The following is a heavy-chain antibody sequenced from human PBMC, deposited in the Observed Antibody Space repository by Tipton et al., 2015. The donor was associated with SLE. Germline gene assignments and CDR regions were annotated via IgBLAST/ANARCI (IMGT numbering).Heavy chain of an antibody. CDR1: GFTFSSYS. V-gene: IGHV3-48*01. J-gene: IGHJ4*02. D-gene: IGHD6-6*01. Sequence: SLRLSCAASGFTFSSYSMNWVRQAPGKGLEWVSYISSSRSTIYYADSVKGRFTISRDNAKNSLYLQMNSLRAEDTAGYSCARDLDSSLGYWGQGTLVTVSS. CDR3: ARDLDSSLGY. CDR2: ISSSRSTI.